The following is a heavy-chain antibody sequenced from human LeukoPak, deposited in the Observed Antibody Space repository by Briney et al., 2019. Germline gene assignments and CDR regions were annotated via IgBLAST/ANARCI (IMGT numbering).Heavy chain of an antibody. CDR1: GGSFSGYY. V-gene: IGHV4-34*01. J-gene: IGHJ4*02. Sequence: KPSETLSLTCAVYGGSFSGYYWSWIRQPPGKGLEWIGEINHSGSTNYNPSLKSRVTISVDTSKNRFSLKLSSVTAADTAVYYCARGPPSAIVVVPAARPFDYWGQGTLVTVSS. CDR2: INHSGST. CDR3: ARGPPSAIVVVPAARPFDY. D-gene: IGHD2-2*01.